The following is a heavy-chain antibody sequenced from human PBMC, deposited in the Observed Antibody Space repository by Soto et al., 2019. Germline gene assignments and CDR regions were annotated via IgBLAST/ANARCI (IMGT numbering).Heavy chain of an antibody. CDR2: ISNSGSDI. D-gene: IGHD2-2*01. V-gene: IGHV3-11*01. Sequence: QVQLVESGGGLVKPAGSLRLSCAASGVTFSDYYMSWIRQAPGKGLEWVSYISNSGSDIYYADSVKGRFTVSRDNAKNSLYLQMNSLRVEDTAVYYCARGLVGRGRSALDIWGQGTVVTVSS. CDR3: ARGLVGRGRSALDI. CDR1: GVTFSDYY. J-gene: IGHJ3*02.